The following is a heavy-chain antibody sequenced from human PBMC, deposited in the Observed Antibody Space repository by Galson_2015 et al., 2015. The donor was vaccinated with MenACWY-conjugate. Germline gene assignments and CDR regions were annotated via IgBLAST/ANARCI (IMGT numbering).Heavy chain of an antibody. J-gene: IGHJ6*02. CDR2: IYHSGST. Sequence: SETLSLTCTVSGYSISSGYYWGWIRQPPGKGLEWIGSIYHSGSTYYNPSLKSRVTISVDTSKNQFSLKLSSVTAADTAVYYYARAMRGLELRGDYYYYGMDVWGQGTTVTVSS. V-gene: IGHV4-38-2*02. CDR3: ARAMRGLELRGDYYYYGMDV. D-gene: IGHD1-7*01. CDR1: GYSISSGYY.